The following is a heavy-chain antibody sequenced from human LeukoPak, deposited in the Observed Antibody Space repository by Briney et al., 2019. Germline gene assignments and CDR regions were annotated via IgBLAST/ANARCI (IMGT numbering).Heavy chain of an antibody. V-gene: IGHV1-69*05. CDR1: GGTFSSYA. J-gene: IGHJ3*02. CDR3: ARDGPGDAFDI. CDR2: IIPIFGTA. Sequence: SVKVSCKASGGTFSSYAISWVRQAPGQGLEWIGRIIPIFGTANYAQKFQGRVTITTDESTSTAYMELSSLRSEDTAVYYCARDGPGDAFDIWGQGTMVTVSS. D-gene: IGHD3-10*01.